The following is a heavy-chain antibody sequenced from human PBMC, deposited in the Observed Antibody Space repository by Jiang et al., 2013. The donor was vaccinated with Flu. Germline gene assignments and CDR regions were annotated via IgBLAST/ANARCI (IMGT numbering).Heavy chain of an antibody. Sequence: KVSCKASGYTFTSYAMHWVRQAPGQRLEWMGWINAGNGNTKYSQKFQGRVTITRDTSASTAYMELSSLRSEDTAVYYCARDPGTEYWYFDLWGRGTLVTVSS. CDR2: INAGNGNT. CDR1: GYTFTSYA. V-gene: IGHV1-3*01. D-gene: IGHD1-7*01. J-gene: IGHJ2*01. CDR3: ARDPGTEYWYFDL.